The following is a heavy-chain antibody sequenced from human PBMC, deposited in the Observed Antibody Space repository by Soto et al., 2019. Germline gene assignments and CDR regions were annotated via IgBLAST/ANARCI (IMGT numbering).Heavy chain of an antibody. J-gene: IGHJ3*01. Sequence: QVQLVQSGAEVRKPGASVNISCGASGFSFSDNLINWVRQAPGQSLEWMGWITPDNGNTRYSQTLQGRVTISRHSSASIAYVEVSALTSDDTAVYYCARDILYVGPRANDAFDVWGQGTMVTVSS. D-gene: IGHD2-8*01. CDR1: GFSFSDNL. CDR2: ITPDNGNT. V-gene: IGHV1-3*01. CDR3: ARDILYVGPRANDAFDV.